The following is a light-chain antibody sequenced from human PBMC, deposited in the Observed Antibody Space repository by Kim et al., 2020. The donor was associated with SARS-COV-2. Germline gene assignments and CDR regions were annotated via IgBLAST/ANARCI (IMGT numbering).Light chain of an antibody. CDR1: SSNIGNNY. J-gene: IGLJ1*01. Sequence: QKVTISGSGSSSNIGNNYVSWYQQLPGTAPKLLIYDNNKRPSGIPDRFSGSKSGTSATLGITGLQTGDEADYYCGTWDSSLSAYVFGTGTKVTVL. CDR2: DNN. CDR3: GTWDSSLSAYV. V-gene: IGLV1-51*01.